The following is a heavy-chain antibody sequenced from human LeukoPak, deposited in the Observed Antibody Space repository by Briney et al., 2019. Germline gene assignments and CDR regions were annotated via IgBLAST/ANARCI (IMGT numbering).Heavy chain of an antibody. CDR2: IYYSGST. V-gene: IGHV4-39*07. J-gene: IGHJ4*02. Sequence: SETLSLTCTVSGGSISSSSYYWGWIRQPPGKGLEWIGSIYYSGSTYYNPSLKSRVTISVDTSKNQFSLKLSSVTAADTAVYYCARETGAGDFFDYWGQGTLVTVSS. CDR1: GGSISSSSYY. D-gene: IGHD4-17*01. CDR3: ARETGAGDFFDY.